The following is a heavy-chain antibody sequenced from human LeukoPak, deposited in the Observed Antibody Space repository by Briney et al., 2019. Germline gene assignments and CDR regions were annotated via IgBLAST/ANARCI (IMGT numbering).Heavy chain of an antibody. J-gene: IGHJ4*02. Sequence: GGSLRLSCAASGFIFSDYGMHWVRQAPGKGLEWVTMVRNDGGDKYYADSVRDRFTISRDNSKNTLYLQMNSLRPEDTAVYYCAKHYYGSGSQKYYFDYWGQGTLVTVSS. V-gene: IGHV3-30*02. CDR2: VRNDGGDK. CDR1: GFIFSDYG. CDR3: AKHYYGSGSQKYYFDY. D-gene: IGHD3-10*01.